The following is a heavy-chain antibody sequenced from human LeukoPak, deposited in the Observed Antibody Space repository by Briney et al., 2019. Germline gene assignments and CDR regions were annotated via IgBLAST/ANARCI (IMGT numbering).Heavy chain of an antibody. Sequence: SVKVSCKASGGTFSSYAISWVRQAPGQGLEWMGRIIPIFGIASYAQKFQGRVTITADKSTSTAYMELSSLRSEDTAVYYCASQGVDYYDSSRNAFDIWGQGTMVTVSS. CDR3: ASQGVDYYDSSRNAFDI. CDR1: GGTFSSYA. V-gene: IGHV1-69*04. J-gene: IGHJ3*02. D-gene: IGHD3-22*01. CDR2: IIPIFGIA.